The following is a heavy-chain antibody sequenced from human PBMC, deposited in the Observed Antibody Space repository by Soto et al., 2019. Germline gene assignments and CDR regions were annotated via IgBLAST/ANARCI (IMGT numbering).Heavy chain of an antibody. D-gene: IGHD3-10*01. V-gene: IGHV3-33*01. J-gene: IGHJ3*02. CDR1: GFTFSTYG. Sequence: QVQLVESGGGVVQPGRSLRLSCAASGFTFSTYGMHWVRQAPGKGLEWVAVIWYDGSNKYYADSVKGRFTISRDNSKNTLYLKMNSLRAEDTAVYYCARDPGVLLWFGELFHAFDIWGQGTMVTVSS. CDR3: ARDPGVLLWFGELFHAFDI. CDR2: IWYDGSNK.